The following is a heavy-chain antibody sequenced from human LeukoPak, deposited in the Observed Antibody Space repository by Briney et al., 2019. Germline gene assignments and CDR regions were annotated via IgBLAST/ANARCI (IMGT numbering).Heavy chain of an antibody. CDR2: INHSGST. CDR1: GGSFSSYY. CDR3: AIGGYSGSSESDFDY. J-gene: IGHJ4*02. V-gene: IGHV4-34*01. D-gene: IGHD6-6*01. Sequence: SETLSLTCAVYGGSFSSYYWSWIRQPPGKGLEWIGEINHSGSTNYNPSLKSRVTISVDTSKNQFSLKLSSVTAADTAVYYCAIGGYSGSSESDFDYWGQETLVTVSS.